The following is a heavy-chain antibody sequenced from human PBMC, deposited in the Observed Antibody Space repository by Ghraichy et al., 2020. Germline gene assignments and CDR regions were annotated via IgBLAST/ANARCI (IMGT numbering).Heavy chain of an antibody. V-gene: IGHV1-2*02. CDR2: INPHSGGT. Sequence: ASVKVSCKASGYTFTGHYIHWVRQAPGQGPEWMGWINPHSGGTIYAQNFQGRVTMTRDTAITTAYMELSALRSDDTAVYYCARGFCTTSNCSNWFDPWGQGTLVTGSS. CDR3: ARGFCTTSNCSNWFDP. CDR1: GYTFTGHY. J-gene: IGHJ5*02. D-gene: IGHD2-2*01.